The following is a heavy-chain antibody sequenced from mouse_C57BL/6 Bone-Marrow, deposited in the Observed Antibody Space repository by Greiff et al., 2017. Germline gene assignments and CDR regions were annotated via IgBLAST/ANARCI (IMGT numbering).Heavy chain of an antibody. V-gene: IGHV14-4*01. CDR2: IDPENGDT. Sequence: VQLQQSGAELVRPGASVKLSCTASGFNIKDDYMHWVKQRPEQGLEWIGWIDPENGDTKYASKFQGKATITADTSSNTAYLQLSSLTSEDTAVYYCTTFPLITTVVATDYFDYWGQGTTLTVSS. CDR3: TTFPLITTVVATDYFDY. CDR1: GFNIKDDY. J-gene: IGHJ2*01. D-gene: IGHD1-1*01.